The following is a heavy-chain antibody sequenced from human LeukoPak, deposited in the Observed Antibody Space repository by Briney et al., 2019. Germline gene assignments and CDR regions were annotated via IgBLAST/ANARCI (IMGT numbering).Heavy chain of an antibody. J-gene: IGHJ4*02. Sequence: SETLSLTCAVYGESISDYYWTWIRQFPGKGLEWIGEIHHSKGTNYNPSLKSQLPMSVDRSKNQFSLKLSSVTAADTAIYYCVRATAAGSGRAFDYWAQGSLVPVSS. D-gene: IGHD3-10*01. V-gene: IGHV4-34*01. CDR2: IHHSKGT. CDR1: GESISDYY. CDR3: VRATAAGSGRAFDY.